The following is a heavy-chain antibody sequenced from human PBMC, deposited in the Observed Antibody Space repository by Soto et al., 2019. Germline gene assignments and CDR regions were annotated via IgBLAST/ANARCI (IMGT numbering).Heavy chain of an antibody. CDR2: IYYSGST. CDR3: ARVAAGLYYFDY. Sequence: PSETLSLTCPVSGVSVSSGSYYWSWIRQPPGKGLEWIGYIYYSGSTNYNPSLKSRVTISVDTSKNQFSLKLSSVTAADTAVYYCARVAAGLYYFDYWGQGTLVTVSS. V-gene: IGHV4-61*01. J-gene: IGHJ4*02. D-gene: IGHD6-13*01. CDR1: GVSVSSGSYY.